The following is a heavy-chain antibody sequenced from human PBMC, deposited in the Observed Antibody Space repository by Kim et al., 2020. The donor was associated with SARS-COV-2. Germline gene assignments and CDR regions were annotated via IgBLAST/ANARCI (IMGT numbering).Heavy chain of an antibody. CDR2: IYPGDSDT. J-gene: IGHJ2*01. V-gene: IGHV5-51*01. Sequence: GESLKISCKGSGCSFTSYWIGWVRQMPGKGLEWMGIIYPGDSDTRYSPSFQGQVTISADKSISTAYLQWSSLKASDTAMYYCARHPYYYDSSGYFNYWYFDLWGRGTLVTVSS. CDR3: ARHPYYYDSSGYFNYWYFDL. D-gene: IGHD3-22*01. CDR1: GCSFTSYW.